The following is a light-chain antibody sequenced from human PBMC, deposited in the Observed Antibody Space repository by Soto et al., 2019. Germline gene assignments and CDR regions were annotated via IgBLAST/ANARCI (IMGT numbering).Light chain of an antibody. CDR2: EVS. CDR3: MQSIQLSIT. V-gene: IGKV2D-29*01. Sequence: EIVMTQTPLSLSVTPGQPASISCKPSQSLLHSDGKTYLYWYLQKPGQPPQLLIYEVSNRFSGVPDRFSGSGSGTDSTLKISRRQVYCVGVPSCMQSIQLSITFGQGTRLEIK. J-gene: IGKJ5*01. CDR1: QSLLHSDGKTY.